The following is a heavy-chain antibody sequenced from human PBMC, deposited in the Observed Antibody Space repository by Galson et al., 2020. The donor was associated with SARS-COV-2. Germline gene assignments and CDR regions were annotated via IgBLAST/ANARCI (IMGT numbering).Heavy chain of an antibody. J-gene: IGHJ4*02. Sequence: SGPTLVKPTQTLTLTCTFPGFSLSTSGVCVNWIRQPPGKALEWLARIDWDGDRYYSTSLKTRLTISKDTSKNQVVLTMTSMDPVDTATYYCARIDSSGCRGNYWGQGTLVTVSS. CDR2: IDWDGDR. CDR1: GFSLSTSGVC. CDR3: ARIDSSGCRGNY. D-gene: IGHD6-19*01. V-gene: IGHV2-70*11.